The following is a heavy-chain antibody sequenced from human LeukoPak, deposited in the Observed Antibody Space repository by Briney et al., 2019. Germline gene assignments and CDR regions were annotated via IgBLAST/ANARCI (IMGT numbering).Heavy chain of an antibody. CDR2: IYYSGST. Sequence: SETLSLTCTVSGGSISSGGYYWSWIRQHPGTGLEWIGYIYYSGSTYYNPSLKSRVTISVDTSKNQFSLKLSSVTAADTAVYYCARGSYAMTTVTTGDYWGQGTLVTVSS. D-gene: IGHD4-17*01. J-gene: IGHJ4*02. CDR3: ARGSYAMTTVTTGDY. V-gene: IGHV4-31*03. CDR1: GGSISSGGYY.